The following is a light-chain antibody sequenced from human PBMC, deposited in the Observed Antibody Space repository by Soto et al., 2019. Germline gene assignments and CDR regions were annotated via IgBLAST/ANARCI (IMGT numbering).Light chain of an antibody. CDR3: QQYYSDCT. Sequence: QSRSTLSATVGDRGTITCRASQSISGWLAWYQQKPGTAPKLLIYEASNLESGVPSRFSGSGSGTEFTLTISSLQPDDFATYYCQQYYSDCTFGQGTKVDI. CDR2: EAS. CDR1: QSISGW. V-gene: IGKV1-5*01. J-gene: IGKJ1*01.